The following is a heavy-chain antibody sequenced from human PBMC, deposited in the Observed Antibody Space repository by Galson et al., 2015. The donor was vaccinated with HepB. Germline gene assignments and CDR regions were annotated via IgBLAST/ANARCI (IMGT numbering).Heavy chain of an antibody. CDR2: IWYDGSNK. CDR1: GFTFSSYG. V-gene: IGHV3-33*08. Sequence: SLRLSCAASGFTFSSYGMHWVRQAPGKGLEWVAVIWYDGSNKYYADSVKGRFTISRDNSKNTLYLQMNSLRAEDTAVYYCASSFGELGAPIDYWGQGTLVTVSS. CDR3: ASSFGELGAPIDY. D-gene: IGHD3-10*01. J-gene: IGHJ4*02.